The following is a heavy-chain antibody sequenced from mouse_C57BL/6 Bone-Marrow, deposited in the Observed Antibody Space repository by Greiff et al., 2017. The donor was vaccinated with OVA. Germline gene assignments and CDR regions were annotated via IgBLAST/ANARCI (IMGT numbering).Heavy chain of an antibody. D-gene: IGHD2-4*01. CDR3: ATYDYDGAY. V-gene: IGHV1-69*01. J-gene: IGHJ3*01. CDR1: GYTFTSYW. CDR2: IDPSDSYT. Sequence: QVQLQQPGAELVMPGASVKLSCKASGYTFTSYWMHWVKQRPGQGLEWIGEIDPSDSYTNYNQKFKGKSTLTVDKSSSTAYMQLSSLTSEDSAVYCCATYDYDGAYWGQGTLVTVSA.